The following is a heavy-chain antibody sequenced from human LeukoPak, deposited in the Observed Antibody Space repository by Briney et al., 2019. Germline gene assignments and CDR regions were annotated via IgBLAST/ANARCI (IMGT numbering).Heavy chain of an antibody. J-gene: IGHJ4*02. CDR2: ISWDGGST. CDR3: AKDKWRSSSSALDY. V-gene: IGHV3-43D*03. Sequence: GGSLRLSCAASGFTFDDYAMHWVRRAPGKGLEWVSLISWDGGSTYYADSVKGRFTISRDNSKNSLYLQMNSLRAEDTALYYCAKDKWRSSSSALDYWGQGTLVTVSS. CDR1: GFTFDDYA. D-gene: IGHD6-6*01.